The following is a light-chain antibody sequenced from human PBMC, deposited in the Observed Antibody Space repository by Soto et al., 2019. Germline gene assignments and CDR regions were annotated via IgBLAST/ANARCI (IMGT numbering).Light chain of an antibody. Sequence: QSVLTQPPSVSAAPGQTVTISCSGSSSNIGNDGNYVSWYQQVPGTAPKVLIYDNNQRPSGIPDRFSASKSGTSATLGITGLQTGDEADYYCETRDSSLSAHVFGGGTKLTVL. CDR1: SSNIGNDGNY. CDR2: DNN. V-gene: IGLV1-51*01. CDR3: ETRDSSLSAHV. J-gene: IGLJ2*01.